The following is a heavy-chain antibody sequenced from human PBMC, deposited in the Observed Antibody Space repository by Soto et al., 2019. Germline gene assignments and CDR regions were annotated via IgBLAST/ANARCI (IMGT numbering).Heavy chain of an antibody. CDR3: DSAVAGTFH. J-gene: IGHJ4*02. D-gene: IGHD6-19*01. CDR1: GFTVSSNY. Sequence: EVQLVESGGGLVQPGGSLRLSCAASGFTVSSNYMSWVRQAPGKGLEWVSVIYSGGTTYYADSVKGRFIISRDNSKNTLYLQMNSLRAEDTAVYYCDSAVAGTFHWGQGTLVTVSS. V-gene: IGHV3-66*01. CDR2: IYSGGTT.